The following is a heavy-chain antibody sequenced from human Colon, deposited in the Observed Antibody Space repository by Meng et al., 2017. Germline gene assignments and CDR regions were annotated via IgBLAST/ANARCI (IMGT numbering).Heavy chain of an antibody. CDR1: GGSVSSGSHY. D-gene: IGHD1-26*01. Sequence: QVELAGSGPGLVRPSETLALTCNVSGGSVSSGSHYWGWIRQPPGKGLEFIAYVDYYWNINYNPSLNSRATVSIDTSKTQFSLKVTSVTAADTAVYYCAVGPWELDYWGQGILVTVSS. V-gene: IGHV4-61*01. J-gene: IGHJ4*02. CDR3: AVGPWELDY. CDR2: VDYYWNI.